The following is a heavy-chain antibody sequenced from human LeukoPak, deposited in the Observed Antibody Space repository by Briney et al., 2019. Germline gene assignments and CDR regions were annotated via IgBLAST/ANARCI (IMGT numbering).Heavy chain of an antibody. CDR2: ISGSGGST. V-gene: IGHV3-23*01. CDR1: GFTFSSYA. CDR3: AKDTHTDYGDIGDAFDI. Sequence: GGSLRLSCAAPGFTFSSYAMSWVRQAPGKGLEWVSAISGSGGSTYYADSVKGRFTISRDNSKNTLYLQMNSLRAEDTAVYYCAKDTHTDYGDIGDAFDIWGQGTMVTVSS. J-gene: IGHJ3*02. D-gene: IGHD4-17*01.